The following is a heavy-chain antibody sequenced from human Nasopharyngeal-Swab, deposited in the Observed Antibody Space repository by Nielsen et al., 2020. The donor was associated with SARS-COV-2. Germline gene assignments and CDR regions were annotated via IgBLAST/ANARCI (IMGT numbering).Heavy chain of an antibody. J-gene: IGHJ4*02. D-gene: IGHD6-13*01. V-gene: IGHV3-74*01. Sequence: GESLKISCAASGFTFSSYWMHWVRQAPGKGLVWVSRINSDGSSTSYADSVKGRFTISRDNAKNTLYLQMNSLRAEDTAVYYCARGGSYSSSWYPTYWGQGTLVTVSS. CDR2: INSDGSST. CDR1: GFTFSSYW. CDR3: ARGGSYSSSWYPTY.